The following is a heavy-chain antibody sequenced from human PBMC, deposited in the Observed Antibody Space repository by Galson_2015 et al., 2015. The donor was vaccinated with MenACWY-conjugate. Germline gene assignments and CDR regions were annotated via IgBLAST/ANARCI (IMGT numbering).Heavy chain of an antibody. CDR1: GYTFTSHG. V-gene: IGHV1-18*01. CDR3: ARDGFCGSGGCYIASFVFDV. J-gene: IGHJ3*01. CDR2: ISGHNGNT. D-gene: IGHD2-2*02. Sequence: SVKVSCKASGYTFTSHGISWVRQAPGQGLEWMGWISGHNGNTVYAQNLQDRVTMTTDTSTSTAYMEVRSLTSDDTAVYYCARDGFCGSGGCYIASFVFDVWGQGTAVTVSS.